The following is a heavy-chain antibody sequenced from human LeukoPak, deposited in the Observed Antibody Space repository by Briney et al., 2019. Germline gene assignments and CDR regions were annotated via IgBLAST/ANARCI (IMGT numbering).Heavy chain of an antibody. CDR3: ARVNYRVRGVIGY. J-gene: IGHJ4*02. V-gene: IGHV1-8*02. CDR2: MNPNSGNT. Sequence: GASVKVSCKASGYTFTSYGISWVRQAPGQGLEWMGWMNPNSGNTGYAQKFQGGVTMTRNTSISTAYMELSSLRSEDTAVYYCARVNYRVRGVIGYWGQGTLVTVSS. CDR1: GYTFTSYG. D-gene: IGHD3-10*01.